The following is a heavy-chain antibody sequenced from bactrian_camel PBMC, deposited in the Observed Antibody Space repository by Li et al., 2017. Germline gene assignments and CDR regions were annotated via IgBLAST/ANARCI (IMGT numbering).Heavy chain of an antibody. CDR2: IAPDGSNT. Sequence: QLVESGGGLVQPGGSLTLSCAVSGVAPSEHYITWVRQAPGKGPEWVSSIAPDGSNTYYAGSVKGRFTISRDNAKNTLYLQLNNLKTEDTAMYYCTRDLKGWINSPESQGTQVTVS. J-gene: IGHJ4*01. D-gene: IGHD3*01. V-gene: IGHV3-2*01. CDR1: GVAPSEHY.